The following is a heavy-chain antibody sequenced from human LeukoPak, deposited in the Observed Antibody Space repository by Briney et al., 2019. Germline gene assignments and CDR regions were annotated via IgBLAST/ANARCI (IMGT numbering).Heavy chain of an antibody. J-gene: IGHJ3*01. Sequence: PSETLSLTCTVSGGSISSYYWSWIRQPAGKGLEWIGRIYTSGITNYNPSLKSRVTMSVDTSKNQFSLKLSSVAAADTAVYYCARGRDGDPFNDAFDFWGQGTMVTVSS. CDR2: IYTSGIT. CDR3: ARGRDGDPFNDAFDF. CDR1: GGSISSYY. D-gene: IGHD2-21*02. V-gene: IGHV4-4*07.